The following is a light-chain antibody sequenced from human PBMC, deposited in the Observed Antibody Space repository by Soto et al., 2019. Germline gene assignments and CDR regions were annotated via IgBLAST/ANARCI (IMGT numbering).Light chain of an antibody. Sequence: SYELTQPPSVSVSPGQTASITCSGDKLGDKYVCWYQQKPGQSPVLVIYQDSGRPSGIPERFSGSNSGNTATLTISETQAMDEADYYCCSYVGGRTYVFGSGTKVTVL. V-gene: IGLV3-1*01. J-gene: IGLJ1*01. CDR1: KLGDKY. CDR2: QDS. CDR3: CSYVGGRTYV.